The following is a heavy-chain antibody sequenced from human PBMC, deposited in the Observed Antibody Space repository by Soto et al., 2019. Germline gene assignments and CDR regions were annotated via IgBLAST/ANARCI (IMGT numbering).Heavy chain of an antibody. V-gene: IGHV3-74*01. CDR1: GLTFSTYW. D-gene: IGHD1-1*01. J-gene: IGHJ4*02. CDR3: AVEPWNRWCDY. CDR2: INGDGTST. Sequence: EVQLVESGGGLVQPGGSLRLSCAVSGLTFSTYWMHWVRQAPGKGLEWVSRINGDGTSTNYADSVKGRFTISRDNANNMRYLQMSSLRVEDTAVYYCAVEPWNRWCDYWGQGTLVTVSS.